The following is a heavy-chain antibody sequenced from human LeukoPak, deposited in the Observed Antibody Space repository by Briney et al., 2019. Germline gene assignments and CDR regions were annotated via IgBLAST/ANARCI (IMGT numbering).Heavy chain of an antibody. CDR2: ISSSSSYI. V-gene: IGHV3-21*04. D-gene: IGHD6-19*01. J-gene: IGHJ6*02. CDR3: ARGPDSSGWYEDGMDV. Sequence: GGSLRLSCAASGFTFSSYSMNWVRQAPGKGLEWVSSISSSSSYIYYADSVKGRFTISRDNSKNTLYLQMNSLRAEDTAVYYCARGPDSSGWYEDGMDVWGQGTTVTVSS. CDR1: GFTFSSYS.